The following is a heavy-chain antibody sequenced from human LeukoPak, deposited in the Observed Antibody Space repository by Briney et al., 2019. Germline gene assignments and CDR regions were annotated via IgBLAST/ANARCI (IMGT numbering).Heavy chain of an antibody. Sequence: PGGSLRLLCAVSVYTFSSYPMSWVPQAPGKGLEWVSAIRWCGDSTYYAHSEKRRFTIYRDNYKHTVYLKMNRLSAEHTGVYHCANRYGSGSYGYFDYWGEGTLLTVP. J-gene: IGHJ4*02. CDR3: ANRYGSGSYGYFDY. D-gene: IGHD3-10*01. V-gene: IGHV3-23*01. CDR2: IRWCGDST. CDR1: VYTFSSYP.